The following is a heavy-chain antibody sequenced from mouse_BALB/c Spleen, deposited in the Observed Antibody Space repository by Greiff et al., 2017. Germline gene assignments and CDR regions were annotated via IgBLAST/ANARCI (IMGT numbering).Heavy chain of an antibody. D-gene: IGHD2-4*01. Sequence: EVKVVESGGDLVKPGGSLKLSCAASGFTFSSYGMSWVRQTPDKRLEWVATISSGGSYTYYPDSVKGRFTISRDNAKNTLYLQMSSLKSEDTAMYYCARGDYEAYWGQGTLVTVSA. CDR1: GFTFSSYG. CDR2: ISSGGSYT. V-gene: IGHV5-6*01. J-gene: IGHJ3*01. CDR3: ARGDYEAY.